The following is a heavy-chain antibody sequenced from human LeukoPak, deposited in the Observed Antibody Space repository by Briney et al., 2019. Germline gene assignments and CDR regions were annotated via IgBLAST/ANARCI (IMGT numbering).Heavy chain of an antibody. CDR3: ARAGEDVVVPAATPTALFYFDY. D-gene: IGHD2-2*01. CDR1: GGSFSGYY. V-gene: IGHV4-34*01. CDR2: INHSGST. J-gene: IGHJ4*02. Sequence: KPSETLSLTCAVYGGSFSGYYWSWIRQPPGKGLEWIGEINHSGSTNYNPSLKSRVTISVDTSKNQFSLKLSSVTAADTAVYYCARAGEDVVVPAATPTALFYFDYWGQGTLVTVSS.